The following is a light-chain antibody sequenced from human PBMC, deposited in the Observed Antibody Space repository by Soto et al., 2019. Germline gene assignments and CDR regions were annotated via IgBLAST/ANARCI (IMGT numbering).Light chain of an antibody. Sequence: EIVLTQSPGTLSLSPGERATLYCRASQSVGSNYLAWYQQKPGQAPRVLIYGASSRATGIPDRFSGSGSGADFTLTISRLEPEDFAVYYCQHYGYPQWTFGQGTKVEI. CDR2: GAS. V-gene: IGKV3-20*01. CDR3: QHYGYPQWT. J-gene: IGKJ1*01. CDR1: QSVGSNY.